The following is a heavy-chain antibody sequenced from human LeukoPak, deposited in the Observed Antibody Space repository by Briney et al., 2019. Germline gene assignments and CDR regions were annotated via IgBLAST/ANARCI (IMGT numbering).Heavy chain of an antibody. V-gene: IGHV3-9*01. D-gene: IGHD4-23*01. J-gene: IGHJ4*02. CDR2: ISWNSGTK. Sequence: PGGSLRLSCAASGFTFDDYAMHWVRQAPGKGLEWVSGISWNSGTKGYADSVKGRFTISRDNAKNSLYLQMNSLRAEDTAVYYCAKDLLRGVGATVVTGGFDYWGQGTLVTVSS. CDR3: AKDLLRGVGATVVTGGFDY. CDR1: GFTFDDYA.